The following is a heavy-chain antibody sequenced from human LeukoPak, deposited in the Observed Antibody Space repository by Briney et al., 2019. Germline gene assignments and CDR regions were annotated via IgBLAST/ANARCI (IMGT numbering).Heavy chain of an antibody. D-gene: IGHD6-19*01. CDR1: GYTFTGHY. V-gene: IGHV1-2*02. CDR3: AREGWDQRDTAAFDH. CDR2: INPNSGDR. J-gene: IGHJ4*02. Sequence: GASVKVSCKASGYTFTGHYMHWARQAPGHGLEWMGWINPNSGDRNSAEKFQGRDTMTRDTSISTVYMELSRLGPDDTAVYYCAREGWDQRDTAAFDHWGQGTLVTVSS.